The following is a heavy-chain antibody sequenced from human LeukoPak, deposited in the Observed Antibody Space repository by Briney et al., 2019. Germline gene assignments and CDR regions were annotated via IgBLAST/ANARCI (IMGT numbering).Heavy chain of an antibody. D-gene: IGHD3-3*02. CDR1: GFTFSSYE. CDR3: ARDLAELPADVYYYYYGMDV. Sequence: PGGSLRLSCAASGFTFSSYEMNWVRQAPGKGLEWVSYISSSGSTIYYADSVKGRFTISRDNAKNSLYLQMNSLRAEDTAVYYCARDLAELPADVYYYYYGMDVWGQGTTVTVSS. CDR2: ISSSGSTI. J-gene: IGHJ6*02. V-gene: IGHV3-48*03.